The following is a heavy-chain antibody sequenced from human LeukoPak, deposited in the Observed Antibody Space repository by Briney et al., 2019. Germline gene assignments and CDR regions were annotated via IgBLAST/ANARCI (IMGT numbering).Heavy chain of an antibody. CDR2: IYANDDT. V-gene: IGHV3-66*01. D-gene: IGHD4-17*01. CDR3: AHGDYPLTY. J-gene: IGHJ4*02. Sequence: GGSLRLSCAASGLMISNNYWHWVRQAPGKRPEWVSIIYANDDTLYAASVRGRFTFSRDNSKNALYLQMNSLRAEDTAIYYCAHGDYPLTYWGQGTLVTVSS. CDR1: GLMISNNY.